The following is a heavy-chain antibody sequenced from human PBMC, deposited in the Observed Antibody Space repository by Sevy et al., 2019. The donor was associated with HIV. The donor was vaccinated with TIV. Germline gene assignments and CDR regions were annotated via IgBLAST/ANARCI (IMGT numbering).Heavy chain of an antibody. CDR3: ARGLAALPGYHYGMDV. J-gene: IGHJ6*02. V-gene: IGHV3-48*01. D-gene: IGHD6-6*01. Sequence: GGSLRLSCAASGFTFSSYSMNWVRQAPGKGLEWVSYISYESDTIYYADSVRGRFTIFRDNAKNSLSLQMNLLRAEDTAVYYCARGLAALPGYHYGMDVWGQGTTVTVSS. CDR2: ISYESDTI. CDR1: GFTFSSYS.